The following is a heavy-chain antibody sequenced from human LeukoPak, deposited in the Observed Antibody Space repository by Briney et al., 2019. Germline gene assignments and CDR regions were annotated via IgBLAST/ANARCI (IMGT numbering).Heavy chain of an antibody. J-gene: IGHJ3*02. V-gene: IGHV3-48*04. Sequence: GGSLRLSCAASGFTFSSYSMNWVRQAPGKGLEWVSYISSSSSTIYYADSVKGRFTISRDNAKNSLYLQMNSLRAEDTAVYYCARGHSSGWDDAFDIWGQGTMVTVSS. CDR1: GFTFSSYS. D-gene: IGHD6-19*01. CDR2: ISSSSSTI. CDR3: ARGHSSGWDDAFDI.